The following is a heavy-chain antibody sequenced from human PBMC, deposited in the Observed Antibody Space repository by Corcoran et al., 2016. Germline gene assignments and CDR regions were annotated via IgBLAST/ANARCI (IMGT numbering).Heavy chain of an antibody. CDR2: ISGSGGST. V-gene: IGHV3-23*01. J-gene: IGHJ6*02. Sequence: EVQLLESGGGLVQPGGSLRLSCAASGLTFSNYAMTWVRQAPGKGLEWVSTISGSGGSTYLADSVKGRFTISRDNSKNTLYLQMNSLRVEDTAIYYCAKDRGEVERYYYYYGMDVWGQGTTVTVSS. CDR3: AKDRGEVERYYYYYGMDV. D-gene: IGHD3-16*01. CDR1: GLTFSNYA.